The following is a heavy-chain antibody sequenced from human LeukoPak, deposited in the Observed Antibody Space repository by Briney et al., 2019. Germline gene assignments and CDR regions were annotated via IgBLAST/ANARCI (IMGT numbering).Heavy chain of an antibody. D-gene: IGHD2-15*01. J-gene: IGHJ4*02. Sequence: GGSLRLSCASSGFTFSFYWMHWVRQAPGKGLVWVSRINNAGSSTSYAGSVKGRFTISRDNAKNTLYLQMNNLRAKDTAVYYCARDNEFCTGGTCRLDYWGQGALVTVSS. CDR2: INNAGSST. CDR1: GFTFSFYW. CDR3: ARDNEFCTGGTCRLDY. V-gene: IGHV3-74*01.